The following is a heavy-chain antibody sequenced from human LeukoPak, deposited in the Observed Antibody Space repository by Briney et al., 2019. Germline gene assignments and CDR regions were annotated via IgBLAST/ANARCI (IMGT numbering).Heavy chain of an antibody. CDR2: ISGSGGST. CDR1: GFTFSSYA. J-gene: IGHJ4*02. D-gene: IGHD3-10*01. Sequence: GGSLRLSCEASGFTFSSYAMSWVRQAPGKGLERVSGISGSGGSTYYADSVKGRFTISRDNSKNTLYLQMNSLRAEDTAVYYCAKDLKVRGVFEYWGQGTLVTVSS. CDR3: AKDLKVRGVFEY. V-gene: IGHV3-23*01.